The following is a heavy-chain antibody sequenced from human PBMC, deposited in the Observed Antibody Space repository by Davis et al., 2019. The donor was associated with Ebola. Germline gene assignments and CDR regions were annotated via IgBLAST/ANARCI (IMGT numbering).Heavy chain of an antibody. V-gene: IGHV6-1*01. CDR3: ARVGVVGYDFWSGYQDYGMDV. D-gene: IGHD3-3*01. CDR2: TYYRSKRYN. J-gene: IGHJ6*02. CDR1: GDSVSSNSAA. Sequence: QTPSLTRAISGDSVSSNSAAWNWIRQSPSRGLEWLGRTYYRSKRYNDYAVSVKSRITINPDTSKNQFSLQLNSVTPEDTAVYYCARVGVVGYDFWSGYQDYGMDVWGQGTTVTVSS.